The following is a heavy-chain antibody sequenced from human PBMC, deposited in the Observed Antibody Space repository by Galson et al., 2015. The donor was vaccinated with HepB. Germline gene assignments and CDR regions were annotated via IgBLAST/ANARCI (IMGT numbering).Heavy chain of an antibody. CDR1: GGPVRSGSYY. CDR3: ARDQTVTNEWFDP. CDR2: IYYSAST. J-gene: IGHJ5*02. Sequence: TLSLTCTDSGGPVRSGSYYGSWIRQPPGKGLEWIGYIYYSASTNYNPSPKSQVTISVDTSKNQFSLKLRSVTAADMAVYYCARDQTVTNEWFDPWGQGTLVAVSS. D-gene: IGHD4-17*01. V-gene: IGHV4-61*01.